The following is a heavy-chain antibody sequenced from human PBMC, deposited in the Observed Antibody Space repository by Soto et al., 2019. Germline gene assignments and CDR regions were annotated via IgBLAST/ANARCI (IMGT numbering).Heavy chain of an antibody. J-gene: IGHJ4*02. CDR1: GYTFTSYD. D-gene: IGHD3-3*01. Sequence: ASVKVSCKASGYTFTSYDINWVRQATAQGLEWMGWMNPNSGNTGYAQKFQGRVTMTRNTSISTAYMELSSLRSEDTAVYYCARGIGYDFWSYPDYWGQGTLVTVSS. CDR3: ARGIGYDFWSYPDY. V-gene: IGHV1-8*01. CDR2: MNPNSGNT.